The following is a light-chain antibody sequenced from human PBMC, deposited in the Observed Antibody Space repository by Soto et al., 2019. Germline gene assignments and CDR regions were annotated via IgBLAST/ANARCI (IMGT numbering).Light chain of an antibody. CDR1: QSISSY. Sequence: EVVLTQSPDTLSLPPGEGATLSCRASQSISSYLAWYQQKPGQAPRLLIYDASSRATGIPDRFSGSGSGTDFTLTISRLEPEDSAVYYCQQYGTLITFGQGTRLEIK. CDR3: QQYGTLIT. J-gene: IGKJ5*01. V-gene: IGKV3-20*01. CDR2: DAS.